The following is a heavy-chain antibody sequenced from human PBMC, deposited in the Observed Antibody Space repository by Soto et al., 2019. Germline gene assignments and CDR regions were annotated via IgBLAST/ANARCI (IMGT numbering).Heavy chain of an antibody. J-gene: IGHJ6*03. V-gene: IGHV1-69*04. CDR2: IIPILGIA. CDR3: ARDSRSKQLERGHYHYMDV. CDR1: GGTFSSYT. Sequence: SVKVSCNASGGTFSSYTISLVRQAPGQGLEWMGRIIPILGIANYAQKFQGRVTITADKSTSTAYMELSSLRSEDTAVYYCARDSRSKQLERGHYHYMDVWGKGTTVTVSS. D-gene: IGHD1-1*01.